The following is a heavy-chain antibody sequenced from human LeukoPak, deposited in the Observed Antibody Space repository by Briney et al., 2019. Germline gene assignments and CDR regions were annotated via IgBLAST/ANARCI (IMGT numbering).Heavy chain of an antibody. D-gene: IGHD3-16*01. Sequence: SVKVSCKASGGTSSSYAISWVRQAPGQGLEWMGRIIPILGIANYAQKFQGRVTITADKSTSTAYMELSSLRSEDTAVYYCARVAIMITFGGALDYWGQGTLVTVSS. CDR3: ARVAIMITFGGALDY. J-gene: IGHJ4*02. CDR1: GGTSSSYA. V-gene: IGHV1-69*04. CDR2: IIPILGIA.